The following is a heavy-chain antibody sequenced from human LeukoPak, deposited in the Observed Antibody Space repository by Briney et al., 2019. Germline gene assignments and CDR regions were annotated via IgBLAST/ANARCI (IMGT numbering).Heavy chain of an antibody. Sequence: SETLSLTCTVSGGSISSYYWSWIRQPPGKGLEWIGYIYYSGSTNYNPSLKSRVTISVDTSKNQFSLKLSSVTAADTAVYYCARVTEQWLVSRYYYMDVWGKGTTVTVSS. CDR3: ARVTEQWLVSRYYYMDV. J-gene: IGHJ6*03. V-gene: IGHV4-59*01. D-gene: IGHD6-19*01. CDR2: IYYSGST. CDR1: GGSISSYY.